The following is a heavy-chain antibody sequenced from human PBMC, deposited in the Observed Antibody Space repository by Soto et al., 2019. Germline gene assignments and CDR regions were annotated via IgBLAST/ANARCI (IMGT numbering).Heavy chain of an antibody. CDR2: IYYSGST. J-gene: IGHJ5*02. CDR3: ARVTYYYDSSGLNWFDP. D-gene: IGHD3-22*01. Sequence: SETLSLTCTVSGGSISSYYWSWIRQPPGKGLEWIGYIYYSGSTNYNPSLKSRVTISVDTSKNQFSLKLSSVTAADTAVYYCARVTYYYDSSGLNWFDPWGQGTLVTVSS. V-gene: IGHV4-59*12. CDR1: GGSISSYY.